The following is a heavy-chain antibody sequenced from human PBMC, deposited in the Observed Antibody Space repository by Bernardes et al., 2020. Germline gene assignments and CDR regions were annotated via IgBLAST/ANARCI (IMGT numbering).Heavy chain of an antibody. CDR2: IYYSGST. J-gene: IGHJ5*02. Sequence: SETLSLTCTVSGGSISSYYWSWIRQPPGKGLEWIGYIYYSGSTNYNPSLKSRVTISVDTSKNQFSLKLSSVTAADTAVYYCARAGYCSSTSCYRPVGRMGWFDPWGQGTLVTVSS. D-gene: IGHD2-2*01. CDR1: GGSISSYY. CDR3: ARAGYCSSTSCYRPVGRMGWFDP. V-gene: IGHV4-59*12.